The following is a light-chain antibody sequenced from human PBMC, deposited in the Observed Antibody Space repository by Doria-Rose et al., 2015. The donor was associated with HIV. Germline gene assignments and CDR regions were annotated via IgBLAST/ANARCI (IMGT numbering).Light chain of an antibody. V-gene: IGKV1-16*02. CDR2: AAS. Sequence: DIQMTQSPSSLSASVGDRVTITCRASQDINTYLAWFQQKPGKAPKSLIYAASSSQSGVPSKFRGSGSETDSTLTITSLQPEDFATYYCQQYKSYPITFGQGTRLEIK. CDR1: QDINTY. J-gene: IGKJ5*01. CDR3: QQYKSYPIT.